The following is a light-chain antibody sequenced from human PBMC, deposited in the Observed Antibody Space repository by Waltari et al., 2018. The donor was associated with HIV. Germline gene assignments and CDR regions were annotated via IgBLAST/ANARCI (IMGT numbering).Light chain of an antibody. J-gene: IGKJ5*01. Sequence: DVVMTQSPLSLPVTLGQPASISCRSSQSLVDTDGNTYLNWFQQRPGQSPRRLIYRASHRDSGVPVRFRGSGSGTDFTLKISRVEADDIGIYYCMQATHWSITFGQGTRLEIK. CDR1: QSLVDTDGNTY. CDR3: MQATHWSIT. CDR2: RAS. V-gene: IGKV2-30*01.